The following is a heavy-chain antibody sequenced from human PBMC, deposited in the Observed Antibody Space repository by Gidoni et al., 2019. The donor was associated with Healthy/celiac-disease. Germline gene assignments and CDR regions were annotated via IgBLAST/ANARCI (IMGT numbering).Heavy chain of an antibody. CDR1: GGHFSSYA. V-gene: IGHV1-69*01. CDR2: IIPIFGTA. J-gene: IGHJ4*02. D-gene: IGHD3-9*01. CDR3: ARVIYYDSLTGYYQGHYFDY. Sequence: QVQLVQSVAEVKKPWSSVKVSCKASGGHFSSYAISWVRQAPGRGLEWMGGIIPIFGTANYEQKVQGRGTISADESTSTAYMELSSLRSEDTAVYYCARVIYYDSLTGYYQGHYFDYWGQGTLVTVSA.